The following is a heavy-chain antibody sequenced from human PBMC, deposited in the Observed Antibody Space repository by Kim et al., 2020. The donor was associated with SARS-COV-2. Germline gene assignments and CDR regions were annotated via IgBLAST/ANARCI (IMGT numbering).Heavy chain of an antibody. J-gene: IGHJ4*02. CDR3: AKASSGWF. V-gene: IGHV3-9*01. Sequence: GSKGYADAVKGRFTTSRDNAKNSLYLQMNSLRAEDTALYYCAKASSGWFWGQGTMVTVSS. D-gene: IGHD6-19*01. CDR2: GSK.